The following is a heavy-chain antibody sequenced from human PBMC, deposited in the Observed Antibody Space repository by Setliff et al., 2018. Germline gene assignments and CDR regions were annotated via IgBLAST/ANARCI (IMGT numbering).Heavy chain of an antibody. CDR3: ARGGGSSYLYDSRGSEYFQF. D-gene: IGHD3-22*01. V-gene: IGHV1-18*01. CDR2: ISLYDGHT. Sequence: GASVKVSCKASGYNFKTYAISWVRQAPGQGLEWMGFISLYDGHTNYAQNFQGRVSMTRDTSISTAYMELSSLTSDDTAVYYCARGGGSSYLYDSRGSEYFQFWGQGALVTASS. CDR1: GYNFKTYA. J-gene: IGHJ1*01.